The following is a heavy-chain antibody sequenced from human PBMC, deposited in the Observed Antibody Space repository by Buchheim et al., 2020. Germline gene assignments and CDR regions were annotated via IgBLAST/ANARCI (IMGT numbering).Heavy chain of an antibody. CDR1: GFTFSSYA. J-gene: IGHJ4*02. V-gene: IGHV3-30-3*02. CDR2: ISYDGSNK. CDR3: AKLAAAGRRSDFDY. Sequence: QVQLVESGGGVVQPGRSLRLSCAASGFTFSSYAMHWVRQAPGKGLEWVAVISYDGSNKYYADSVKGRFTISRDNSKNTLYLQMNSLRAEDTAVYYCAKLAAAGRRSDFDYWGQGTL. D-gene: IGHD6-13*01.